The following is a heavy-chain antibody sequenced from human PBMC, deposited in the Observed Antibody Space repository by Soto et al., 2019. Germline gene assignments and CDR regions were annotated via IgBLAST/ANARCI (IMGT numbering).Heavy chain of an antibody. V-gene: IGHV4-34*01. CDR3: ARAHYSGYSSGGYVY. D-gene: IGHD6-19*01. CDR1: GGSFSGYY. J-gene: IGHJ4*02. CDR2: INHSGST. Sequence: SETLSLTCAVYGGSFSGYYWSWIRQPPGKGLEWIGEINHSGSTNYNPSLKSRVTISVDTSKNQFSLKLSSVTAADTAVYYCARAHYSGYSSGGYVYWGQGTLVTGSS.